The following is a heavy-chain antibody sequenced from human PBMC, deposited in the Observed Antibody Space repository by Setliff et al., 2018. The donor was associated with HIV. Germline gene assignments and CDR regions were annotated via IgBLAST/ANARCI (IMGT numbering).Heavy chain of an antibody. J-gene: IGHJ4*02. CDR1: GYSISSGYY. Sequence: SETLSLTCAVSGYSISSGYYWGWIRQPPGKGLEWIGTIYHSGSTYYNPSLKSRLTISVDTSKNQFSLKLNSVTAADTAVYYCARVRGSSGWYVFDYWGPGTLVTVSS. CDR2: IYHSGST. CDR3: ARVRGSSGWYVFDY. V-gene: IGHV4-38-2*01. D-gene: IGHD6-19*01.